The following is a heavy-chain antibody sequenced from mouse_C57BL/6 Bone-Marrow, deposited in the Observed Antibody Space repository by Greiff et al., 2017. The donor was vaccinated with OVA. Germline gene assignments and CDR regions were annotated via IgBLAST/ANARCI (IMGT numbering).Heavy chain of an antibody. CDR2: ISYDGSN. D-gene: IGHD1-1*01. J-gene: IGHJ2*01. Sequence: EVKLMESGPGLVKPSQSLSLTCSVTGYSITSGYYWNWIRQFPGNKLEWMGYISYDGSNNYNPSLKNRISITRDTSKNQFFLKLNSVTTEDTATYYCDYGSSYLDYWGQGTTLTVSS. CDR3: DYGSSYLDY. CDR1: GYSITSGYY. V-gene: IGHV3-6*01.